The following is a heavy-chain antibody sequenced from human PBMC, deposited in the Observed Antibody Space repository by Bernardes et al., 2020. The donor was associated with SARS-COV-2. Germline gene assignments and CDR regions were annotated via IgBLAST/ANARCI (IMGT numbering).Heavy chain of an antibody. V-gene: IGHV3-74*01. CDR1: GITFSSNC. J-gene: IGHJ4*02. CDR3: ARGAHHYYDSSGFMYSFDY. CDR2: ISCDGSVT. D-gene: IGHD3-22*01. Sequence: GGSLRLSCAASGITFSSNCMHWVRQAPGKGLVWVSRISCDGSVTNYADSVKGRFTISRDNAKNSLYLQMNSLRAEDTAVYYCARGAHHYYDSSGFMYSFDYWGQGTLVTVSS.